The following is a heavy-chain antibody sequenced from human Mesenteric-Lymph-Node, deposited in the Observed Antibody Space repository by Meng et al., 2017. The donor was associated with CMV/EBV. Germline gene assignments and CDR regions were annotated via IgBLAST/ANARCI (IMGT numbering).Heavy chain of an antibody. Sequence: SISSSNWWSWVRQPPGKGLEWIGEIYHSGSTNYNPSLKSRVTISVDKSKNQFSLKLSSVTAADTAVYYCARSRYYYDSSGYYFFDYWGQGTLVTVSS. D-gene: IGHD3-22*01. V-gene: IGHV4-4*02. CDR1: SISSSNW. J-gene: IGHJ4*02. CDR2: IYHSGST. CDR3: ARSRYYYDSSGYYFFDY.